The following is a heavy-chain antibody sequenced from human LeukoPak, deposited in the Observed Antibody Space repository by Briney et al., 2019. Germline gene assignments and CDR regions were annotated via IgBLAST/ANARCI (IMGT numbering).Heavy chain of an antibody. D-gene: IGHD6-13*01. CDR1: GGSFSGYY. V-gene: IGHV4-34*01. J-gene: IGHJ6*03. CDR3: ARWVRGSRTYYYYYYMDV. Sequence: PSETLSLTCAAYGGSFSGYYWSWIRQPPGKGLEWIGEINHSGSTNYNPSLKSRVTISVDTSKNQFSLKLSSVTAADTAVYYCARWVRGSRTYYYYYYMDVWGKGTTVTVSS. CDR2: INHSGST.